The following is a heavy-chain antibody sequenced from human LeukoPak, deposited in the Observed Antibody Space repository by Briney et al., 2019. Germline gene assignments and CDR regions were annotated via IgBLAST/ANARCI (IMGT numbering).Heavy chain of an antibody. CDR3: ARGRYDSEIVVVVAATLLYS. CDR2: IIPIFGTA. D-gene: IGHD2-15*01. CDR1: GGTFSSYA. J-gene: IGHJ1*01. V-gene: IGHV1-69*13. Sequence: SVKVSCKASGGTFSSYAISWVRQAPGQGLEWMGGIIPIFGTANYAQKFQGRVTITADESTSTAYMELSSLRSEDTAVYYCARGRYDSEIVVVVAATLLYSWGQGTLVTVSS.